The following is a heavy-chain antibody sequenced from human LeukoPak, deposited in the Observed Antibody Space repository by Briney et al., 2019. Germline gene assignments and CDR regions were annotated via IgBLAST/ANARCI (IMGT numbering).Heavy chain of an antibody. CDR1: GYTFTGYY. D-gene: IGHD5-18*01. CDR2: INPNSGGT. V-gene: IGHV1-2*02. J-gene: IGHJ6*03. Sequence: ASVKVSCKTSGYTFTGYYMHWVRQAPGQGLEWMGWINPNSGGTNYAQKFQGRVTMTRDTSISTAYMELSRLRSDDTAVYYCASRGTYSYAYYYYYYMDVWGKGTTVTVSS. CDR3: ASRGTYSYAYYYYYYMDV.